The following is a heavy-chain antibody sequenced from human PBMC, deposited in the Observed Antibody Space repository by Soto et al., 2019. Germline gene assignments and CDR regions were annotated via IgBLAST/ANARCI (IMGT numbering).Heavy chain of an antibody. CDR2: VYHSGST. D-gene: IGHD2-15*01. Sequence: SETLSLTCTVSSGSISSSYWWSWVRQPPGKGLEWIGEVYHSGSTNYNPSLKSRVTISVDKSENQLSLTLSSVTAADTAVYYCARLGYCSGGSCYFDSWGQGTLVTVSS. J-gene: IGHJ4*02. CDR3: ARLGYCSGGSCYFDS. V-gene: IGHV4-4*02. CDR1: SGSISSSYW.